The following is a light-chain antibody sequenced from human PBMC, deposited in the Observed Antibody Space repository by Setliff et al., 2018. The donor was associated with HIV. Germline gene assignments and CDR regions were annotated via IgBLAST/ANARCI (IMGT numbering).Light chain of an antibody. CDR1: SSDVGGYKY. CDR3: NSFTSSSAYVL. J-gene: IGLJ2*01. V-gene: IGLV2-14*01. CDR2: EVT. Sequence: QSALAQPASVSGSPGQSITISCTGTSSDVGGYKYVSWYLQYPGKAPKLIIYEVTNRPSGVSNRFSGSKSGNTASLTISGLQAEDEADYYCNSFTSSSAYVLFGGGTKVTVL.